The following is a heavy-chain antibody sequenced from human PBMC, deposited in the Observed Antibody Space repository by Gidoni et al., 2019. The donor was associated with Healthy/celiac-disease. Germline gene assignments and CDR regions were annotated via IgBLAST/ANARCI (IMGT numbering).Heavy chain of an antibody. CDR2: ISAYNGNT. Sequence: QVQLVQSGAELKKPGASVKVSCKASGYTFTSYGISWVRQAPGQGLEWMGWISAYNGNTNYAQKLQGRVTMTTDTSTRTAYMELRRLRSDDTAVYYCARDHSSSGSSFYYYGMDVWGQGTTVTVSS. V-gene: IGHV1-18*04. CDR3: ARDHSSSGSSFYYYGMDV. D-gene: IGHD6-13*01. CDR1: GYTFTSYG. J-gene: IGHJ6*02.